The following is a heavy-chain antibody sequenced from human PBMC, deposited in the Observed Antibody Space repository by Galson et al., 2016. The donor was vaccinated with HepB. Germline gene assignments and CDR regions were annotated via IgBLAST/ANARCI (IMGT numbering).Heavy chain of an antibody. CDR2: ISWDTAST. Sequence: SLRLSCATSGFTFDDYAMHWVRQAPGKGLEWVSLISWDTASTYYADSVKGRFTISRDNSKNSLYLQMNSLRPEDTALYYCAKGDSGGYYNEIDFWGQGTLVTVSS. CDR3: AKGDSGGYYNEIDF. CDR1: GFTFDDYA. J-gene: IGHJ4*02. D-gene: IGHD1-26*01. V-gene: IGHV3-43D*04.